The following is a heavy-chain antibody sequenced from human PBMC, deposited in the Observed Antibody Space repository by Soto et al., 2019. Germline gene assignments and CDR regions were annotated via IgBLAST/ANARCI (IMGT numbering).Heavy chain of an antibody. CDR1: GGSISRGGYY. Sequence: SETLSLTCTVSGGSISRGGYYWSWIRQHPGKGLEWIGYIYYSGSTSYNPSLKSRVTISVDTAKNQFSLRLTSVTAADTAVYFCARFSNVGNDYGVDVWGQGTTVTVSS. CDR3: ARFSNVGNDYGVDV. J-gene: IGHJ6*02. D-gene: IGHD4-4*01. V-gene: IGHV4-30-4*08. CDR2: IYYSGST.